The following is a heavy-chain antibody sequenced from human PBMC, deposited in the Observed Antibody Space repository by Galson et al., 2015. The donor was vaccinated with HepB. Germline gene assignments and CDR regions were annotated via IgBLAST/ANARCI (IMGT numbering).Heavy chain of an antibody. Sequence: SLRLSCAASGFSFSNYGMHWVRQAPGKGLEWVAVIWYDGSNKYYADSVKGRFTISRDNSKNMLYLQMNSLRAEDTAVFYCVRGMGQQPGWYFDLWGRGTLVTVSS. CDR2: IWYDGSNK. D-gene: IGHD6-13*01. CDR1: GFSFSNYG. CDR3: VRGMGQQPGWYFDL. J-gene: IGHJ2*01. V-gene: IGHV3-33*01.